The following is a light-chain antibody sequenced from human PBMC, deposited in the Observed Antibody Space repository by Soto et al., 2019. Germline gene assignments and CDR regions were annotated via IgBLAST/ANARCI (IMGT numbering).Light chain of an antibody. V-gene: IGKV3-11*01. CDR1: QSVSSY. J-gene: IGKJ5*01. CDR2: DAS. CDR3: QQRSNWIT. Sequence: EIVLTQSPATLSLFPGERATLSCRASQSVSSYLAWYQQKPGQAPRLLLYDASNRATGIPARFSGSGSGTDFTITISSLEPEDFAVYYCQQRSNWITFGQGTRLEIE.